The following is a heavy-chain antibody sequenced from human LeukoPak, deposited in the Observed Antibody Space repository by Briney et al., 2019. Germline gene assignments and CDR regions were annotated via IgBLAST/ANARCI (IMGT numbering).Heavy chain of an antibody. J-gene: IGHJ4*02. D-gene: IGHD6-13*01. CDR3: ATAPYSSSWNLYFDY. CDR2: IRDSDSRT. CDR1: GFSFSSYA. V-gene: IGHV3-23*01. Sequence: GRSLTLSCPASGFSFSSYAMGWVRQAPGRGREWVSFIRDSDSRTYYRDSVKGRLTISRDDCKNPLFLQMNSLSAEDTAVYYCATAPYSSSWNLYFDYWGQGTLVTVSS.